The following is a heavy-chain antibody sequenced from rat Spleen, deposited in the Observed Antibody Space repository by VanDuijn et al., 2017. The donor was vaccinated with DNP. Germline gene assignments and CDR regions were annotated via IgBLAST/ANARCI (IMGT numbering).Heavy chain of an antibody. V-gene: IGHV5-7*01. CDR1: GFTFSDYN. Sequence: EVQLVESGGGLVQPGRSLKLSCAASGFTFSDYNMAWVRQAPKKGLEWVATISYDGSSTYYRDSVKGRFTISRDNAKSTLYLQMDSLRSEDTATYYCARHEGFYYYSGGWFAYWGQGTLVTVSS. J-gene: IGHJ3*01. CDR2: ISYDGSST. D-gene: IGHD1-1*01. CDR3: ARHEGFYYYSGGWFAY.